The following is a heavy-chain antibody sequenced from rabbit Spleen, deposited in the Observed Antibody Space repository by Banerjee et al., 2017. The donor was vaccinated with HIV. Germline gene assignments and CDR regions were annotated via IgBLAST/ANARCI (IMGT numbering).Heavy chain of an antibody. CDR2: IGTSSGTT. CDR1: GFTLNNNW. J-gene: IGHJ4*01. CDR3: ARDRPNDGGWYFTL. Sequence: QSLEESGGGLVKPGGTLTLTCTASGFTLNNNWMCWVRQAPGKGLEWIGCIGTSSGTTYYATWAKGRFTISKTSSTTVTLQMTGLTAADTATYFCARDRPNDGGWYFTLWGPGTLVTVS. V-gene: IGHV1S40*01. D-gene: IGHD5-1*01.